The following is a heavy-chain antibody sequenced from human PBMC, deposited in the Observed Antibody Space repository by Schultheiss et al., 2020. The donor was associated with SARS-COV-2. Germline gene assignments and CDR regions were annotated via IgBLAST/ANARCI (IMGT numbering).Heavy chain of an antibody. CDR2: IYHSGST. V-gene: IGHV4-38-2*02. CDR3: ARGDIMGSPFWY. J-gene: IGHJ4*02. CDR1: GGSISGYY. Sequence: SETLSLTCTVSGGSISGYYWGWIRQPPGKGLEWIGSIYHSGSTYYNPSLKSRVTISVDTSKNQFSLKLSSVTAADTAVYYCARGDIMGSPFWYWGQGTLVTVSS. D-gene: IGHD2-15*01.